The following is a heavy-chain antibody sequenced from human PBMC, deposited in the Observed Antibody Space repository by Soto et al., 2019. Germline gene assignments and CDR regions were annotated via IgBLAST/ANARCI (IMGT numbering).Heavy chain of an antibody. D-gene: IGHD3-22*01. J-gene: IGHJ4*01. CDR3: ARFGSDSSCLLPLVYFEY. CDR2: IYYSGST. V-gene: IGHV4-59*01. CDR1: GGSISSYY. Sequence: PXETLSLTCTVAGGSISSYYWTWIRQPPGKGLEWIGYIYYSGSTNYNPSLKSRVTISVDTSKNQFSLKLSSVTAADTAVYYCARFGSDSSCLLPLVYFEYWG.